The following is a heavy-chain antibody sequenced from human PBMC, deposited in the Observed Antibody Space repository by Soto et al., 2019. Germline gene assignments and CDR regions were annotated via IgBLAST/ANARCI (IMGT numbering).Heavy chain of an antibody. V-gene: IGHV4-59*12. Sequence: SETLSLTCTVSGGSISSYYWSWIRQPPGKGLEWIGYIYYSGSTNYNPSLKSRVTISVDTSKNQFSLKLSSVTAADTAVYYCASLERGYSGYAIDYWGQGTLVTVSS. CDR2: IYYSGST. CDR1: GGSISSYY. CDR3: ASLERGYSGYAIDY. D-gene: IGHD5-12*01. J-gene: IGHJ4*02.